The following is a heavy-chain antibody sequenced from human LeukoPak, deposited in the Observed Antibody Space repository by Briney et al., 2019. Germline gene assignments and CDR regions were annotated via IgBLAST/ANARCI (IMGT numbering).Heavy chain of an antibody. J-gene: IGHJ4*02. CDR2: ISAYNGDT. D-gene: IGHD3-22*01. CDR3: ASGLPYYDTTGYYV. CDR1: GHTFTKYG. Sequence: EASVKVPCKAAGHTFTKYGFSWVRQAPGQGLEWMGWISAYNGDTKYAQNLQGRVTMTTDASTSTAYMELRSLRSDDTAVYYCASGLPYYDTTGYYVWGQGTLATVSS. V-gene: IGHV1-18*01.